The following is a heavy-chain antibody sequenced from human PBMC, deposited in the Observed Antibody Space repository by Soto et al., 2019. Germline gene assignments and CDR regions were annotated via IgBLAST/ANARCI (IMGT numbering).Heavy chain of an antibody. V-gene: IGHV3-30*18. CDR3: AKYPGRQWLVLFDY. D-gene: IGHD6-19*01. CDR2: ISYDGSNK. J-gene: IGHJ4*02. Sequence: QVQLVESGGGVVQPGRSLRLSCAASGFTFSSYGMHWVRQAPGKGLEWVAVISYDGSNKYYADSVKGRFTISRDNSKNTLYLQMNSLRAEDTAVYYCAKYPGRQWLVLFDYWGQGTLVTVSS. CDR1: GFTFSSYG.